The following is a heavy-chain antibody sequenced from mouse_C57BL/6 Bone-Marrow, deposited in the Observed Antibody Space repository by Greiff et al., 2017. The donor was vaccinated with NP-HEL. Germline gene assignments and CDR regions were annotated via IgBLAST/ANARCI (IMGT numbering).Heavy chain of an antibody. CDR3: AKTPFHYYGSSYWYFDV. Sequence: QVQLQQSGPGLVQPSQSLSITCTVSGFSLTSYGVHWVRQSPGKGLEWLGVIWRGGSTDYNAAFMSRLSITKDNSKSQVFFKMNSLQADDTAIYYCAKTPFHYYGSSYWYFDVWGTGTTVTVSS. D-gene: IGHD1-1*01. CDR1: GFSLTSYG. CDR2: IWRGGST. V-gene: IGHV2-5*01. J-gene: IGHJ1*03.